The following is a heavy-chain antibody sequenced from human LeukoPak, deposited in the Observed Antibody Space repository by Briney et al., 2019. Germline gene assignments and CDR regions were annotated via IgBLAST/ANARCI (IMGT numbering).Heavy chain of an antibody. J-gene: IGHJ4*02. V-gene: IGHV3-23*01. D-gene: IGHD6-6*01. CDR2: ISGSGGST. CDR1: GFTFSSYA. Sequence: PGGSLRLSCAASGFTFSSYAMSWVRQAPGKGLEWVSAISGSGGSTYYADSVKGRFTIPRDNSKNTLYLQMNSLRAEDTAVYYCAKGFLGSSTYYFDYWGQGTLVTVSS. CDR3: AKGFLGSSTYYFDY.